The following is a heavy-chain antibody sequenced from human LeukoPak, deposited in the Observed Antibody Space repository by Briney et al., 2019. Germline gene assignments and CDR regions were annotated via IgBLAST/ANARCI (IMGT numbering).Heavy chain of an antibody. CDR1: GGSISSYY. D-gene: IGHD3-22*01. CDR2: IYYSGST. Sequence: PSETLSLTCTVSGGSISSYYWSWIRQPPGKGLEWIGYIYYSGSTNYNPSLKSRVTISVDTSKNQLSLKLSSVTAADTAVYYCAREAYDSSGNWFDPWGQGTLVTVSS. V-gene: IGHV4-59*01. J-gene: IGHJ5*02. CDR3: AREAYDSSGNWFDP.